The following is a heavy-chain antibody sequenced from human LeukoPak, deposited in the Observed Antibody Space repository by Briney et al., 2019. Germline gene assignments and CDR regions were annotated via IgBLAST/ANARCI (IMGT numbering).Heavy chain of an antibody. D-gene: IGHD3-10*01. V-gene: IGHV3-7*03. CDR3: AKDRDEGFGELLPVVFDY. CDR2: IKEDGSEK. CDR1: GFTFSRYW. J-gene: IGHJ4*02. Sequence: GGSLRLSCAASGFTFSRYWMSWVRQAPGKGLECVANIKEDGSEKYYVDSVKGRFTISRDNSKNALFLQMNSLRAGDTAVYYCAKDRDEGFGELLPVVFDYWGQGTRVTVSS.